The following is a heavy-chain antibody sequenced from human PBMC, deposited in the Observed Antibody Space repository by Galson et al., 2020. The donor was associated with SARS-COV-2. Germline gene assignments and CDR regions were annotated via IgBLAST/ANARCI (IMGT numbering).Heavy chain of an antibody. CDR1: GFTFTNAW. CDR3: TSMTTLVVGDSADY. D-gene: IGHD2-2*01. J-gene: IGHJ4*02. Sequence: GGSLRLSCAASGFTFTNAWMSWVRQAPGKGLEWVGRITSRTDGGRADHAAAVKGRFTVSRDDLTNTLFLQMNSLKTEDTAVYYCTSMTTLVVGDSADYWGQGTLVTVSS. CDR2: ITSRTDGGRA. V-gene: IGHV3-15*05.